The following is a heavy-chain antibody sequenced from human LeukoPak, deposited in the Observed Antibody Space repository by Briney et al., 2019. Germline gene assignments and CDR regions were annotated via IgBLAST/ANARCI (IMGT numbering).Heavy chain of an antibody. Sequence: SQTLSLTCTVSGGSISSGSYYWSWIRQPAGKGLEWIGRIYTSGSTNYNPSLKSRVTISVDTSKNQFSLKLSSVTAADTAVYYCARYLARVYGAFDIWGQGTMVTLSS. V-gene: IGHV4-61*02. CDR3: ARYLARVYGAFDI. D-gene: IGHD2-8*01. J-gene: IGHJ3*02. CDR2: IYTSGST. CDR1: GGSISSGSYY.